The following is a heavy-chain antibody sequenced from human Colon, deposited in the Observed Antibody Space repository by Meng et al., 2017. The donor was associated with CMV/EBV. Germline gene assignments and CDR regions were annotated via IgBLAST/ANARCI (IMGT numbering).Heavy chain of an antibody. Sequence: GESLKISCAASGFPFNKNTMNWVRRAPGKGLEWVSSISSSSSYIYHADSVKGRFTISRDNANNSLYLQMDSLRAEDTAVYYCAMGTGSRFLQGHFYGMDVWGQGTTVTVSS. V-gene: IGHV3-21*03. CDR3: AMGTGSRFLQGHFYGMDV. J-gene: IGHJ6*02. CDR1: GFPFNKNT. D-gene: IGHD7-27*01. CDR2: ISSSSSYI.